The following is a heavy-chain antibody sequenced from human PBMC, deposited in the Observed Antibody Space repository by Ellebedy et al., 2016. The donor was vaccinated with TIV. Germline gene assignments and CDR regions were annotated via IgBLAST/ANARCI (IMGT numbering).Heavy chain of an antibody. J-gene: IGHJ5*02. CDR1: GFTFSTFA. CDR2: ITGTGGCHNT. V-gene: IGHV3-23*01. D-gene: IGHD3-16*01. CDR3: AKDDDVSVRIRFDP. Sequence: PGGSLRLSCAASGFTFSTFAMSWVRQAPGKVLEWVSTITGTGGCHNTYYPDSVRGRFTISRDDSKNTLYLQMNSLRAEDTAVYYCAKDDDVSVRIRFDPWGQGTLVTVSS.